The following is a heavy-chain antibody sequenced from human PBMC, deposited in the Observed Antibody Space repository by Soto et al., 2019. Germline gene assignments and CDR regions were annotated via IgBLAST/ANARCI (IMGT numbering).Heavy chain of an antibody. V-gene: IGHV1-8*01. CDR2: MNPNSGNT. J-gene: IGHJ4*02. D-gene: IGHD2-15*01. Sequence: ASVKVSCKASGYTFTSYDINWVRQATGQGLEWMGWMNPNSGNTGYAQKFQGRVTMTRNTSISTAYMELSSLRSEDTAVYYCARGLSGTGYCSGGSCYLAWEGSRQSFDYWGQGTLVTVSS. CDR3: ARGLSGTGYCSGGSCYLAWEGSRQSFDY. CDR1: GYTFTSYD.